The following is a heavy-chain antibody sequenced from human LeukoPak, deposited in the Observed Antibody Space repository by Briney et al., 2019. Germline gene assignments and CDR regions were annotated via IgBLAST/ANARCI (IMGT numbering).Heavy chain of an antibody. Sequence: SEALSLTCTVSGGSINTYHWSWIRQPPGKGLEWIGCVYYSGSTNYNPSLKSRVTISVDTSNNQFSLKLSSVTAADTAVYYCARAGAKYYYDSSGYYSTAFDIWGQGTMVTVSS. CDR3: ARAGAKYYYDSSGYYSTAFDI. J-gene: IGHJ3*02. D-gene: IGHD3-22*01. CDR2: VYYSGST. V-gene: IGHV4-59*01. CDR1: GGSINTYH.